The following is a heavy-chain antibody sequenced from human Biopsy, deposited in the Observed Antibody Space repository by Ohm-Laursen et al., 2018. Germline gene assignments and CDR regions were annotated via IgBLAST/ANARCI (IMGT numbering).Heavy chain of an antibody. D-gene: IGHD3-3*01. V-gene: IGHV1-18*04. CDR1: GYTFTAYG. Sequence: ASVKVSCKTSGYTFTAYGISWVRQAPGQGLEWMGWISTYNDDTNIAQKFQGRVGMTTDTSTRTAYMELRSLRSGDTAIYFCARDPGYDFWSGSDPFDIRGQGTLVTVS. J-gene: IGHJ3*02. CDR3: ARDPGYDFWSGSDPFDI. CDR2: ISTYNDDT.